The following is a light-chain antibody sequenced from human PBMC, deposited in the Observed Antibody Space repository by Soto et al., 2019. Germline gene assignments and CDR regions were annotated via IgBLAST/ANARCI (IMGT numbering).Light chain of an antibody. CDR3: CSYAGSKNVV. CDR1: NSDIGAYNH. J-gene: IGLJ1*01. V-gene: IGLV2-8*01. Sequence: QSVLTQPPSASGSPGQSVTISCTGSNSDIGAYNHVSWYQQHPGKAPKLIIYEVGERPSGVPDRFSGSKSGNTASLTVSGLQAEDEADYYCCSYAGSKNVVFGTGTKVTVL. CDR2: EVG.